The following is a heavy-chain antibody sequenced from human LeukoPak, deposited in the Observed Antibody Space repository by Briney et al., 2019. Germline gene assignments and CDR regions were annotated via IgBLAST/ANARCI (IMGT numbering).Heavy chain of an antibody. V-gene: IGHV1-18*04. CDR2: ISAYNGNT. CDR3: ARDGCSSTNCYVQNWFDP. CDR1: GYTFTSYS. J-gene: IGHJ5*02. Sequence: ASVKVSCKASGYTFTSYSVSWVRQAPGQGLEWMGWISAYNGNTNYAQKLQGRVTMTTDTSTSTAYMELRSLRSDDTAVYYCARDGCSSTNCYVQNWFDPWGQGTLVTVSS. D-gene: IGHD2-2*01.